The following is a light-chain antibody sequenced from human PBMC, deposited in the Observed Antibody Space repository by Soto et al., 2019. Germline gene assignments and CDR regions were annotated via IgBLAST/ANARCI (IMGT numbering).Light chain of an antibody. V-gene: IGKV2-28*01. J-gene: IGKJ1*01. Sequence: DIVMTHSPLSLPVPPGEPASISCRSSQSLLHSNGHNYMAGYLHKNGQSPQLLIYLGSNRASGVPDRFSGSGSGTDFTLKISRVEAEDVGVYYCMQALQTPPWTFGQGTKV. CDR2: LGS. CDR1: QSLLHSNGHNY. CDR3: MQALQTPPWT.